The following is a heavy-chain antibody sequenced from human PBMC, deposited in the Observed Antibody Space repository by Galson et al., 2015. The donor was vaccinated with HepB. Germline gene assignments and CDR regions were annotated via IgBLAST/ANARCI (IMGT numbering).Heavy chain of an antibody. CDR3: AREKRFLEWKLDAFDI. J-gene: IGHJ3*02. D-gene: IGHD3-3*01. Sequence: CAISGYSVSSNSAAWNWIRQSPSRGLEWLGRTYYRSKWYNDYAVSVKSRITINPDTSKNQFSLQLNSVTPEDTAVYYCAREKRFLEWKLDAFDIWGQGTMVTVSS. CDR1: GYSVSSNSAA. V-gene: IGHV6-1*01. CDR2: TYYRSKWYN.